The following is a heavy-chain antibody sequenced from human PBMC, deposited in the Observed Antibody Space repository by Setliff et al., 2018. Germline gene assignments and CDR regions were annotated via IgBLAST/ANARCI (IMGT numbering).Heavy chain of an antibody. Sequence: SCTVSGTSINSYWTWIRQSPGKGLEWIGFVYSNGNKDFNPSLKSRVAFSVDTSQNHVSLKLSSVTPADTAVYFCANGWRNFDYWGQGILVTVSS. CDR3: ANGWRNFDY. V-gene: IGHV4-59*01. D-gene: IGHD6-19*01. CDR2: VYSNGNK. CDR1: GTSINSY. J-gene: IGHJ4*01.